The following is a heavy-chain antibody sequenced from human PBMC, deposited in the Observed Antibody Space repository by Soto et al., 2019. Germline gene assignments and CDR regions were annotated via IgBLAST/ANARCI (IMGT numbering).Heavy chain of an antibody. V-gene: IGHV3-23*01. J-gene: IGHJ3*02. Sequence: EVQLLESGGGLVQPGGSLRLSCAASGFTFSSYAMSWVRQAPGKGLEWVSAISGSGGSTYYADSVKGRFTISRDNSENTLYLQMNSLRAEDTAVYYCAKDQKGGWDAFDIWGQGTMVTVSS. CDR2: ISGSGGST. CDR1: GFTFSSYA. CDR3: AKDQKGGWDAFDI. D-gene: IGHD6-19*01.